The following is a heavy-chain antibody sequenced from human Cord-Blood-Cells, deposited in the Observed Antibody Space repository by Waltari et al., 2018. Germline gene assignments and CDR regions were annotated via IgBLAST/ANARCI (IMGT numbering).Heavy chain of an antibody. CDR3: ATALMITFGGVIANWFDP. CDR1: GYTLTELS. J-gene: IGHJ5*02. CDR2: CDPEYGET. Sequence: QVQLVQSGAEVKKPGASVKVSCKVSGYTLTELSMPWVRQAPGKGLEWMGGCDPEYGETIYAQQFQGRVTMTEDTSTDTAYMELSSLRSEDTAVYYGATALMITFGGVIANWFDPWGQVTLVTVSS. V-gene: IGHV1-24*01. D-gene: IGHD3-16*02.